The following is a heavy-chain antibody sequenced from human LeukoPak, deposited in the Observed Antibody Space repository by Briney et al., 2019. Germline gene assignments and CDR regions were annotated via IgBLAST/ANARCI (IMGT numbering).Heavy chain of an antibody. V-gene: IGHV3-23*01. CDR1: GFTFSSYA. CDR3: AKDCSSTSDDAFDI. CDR2: ISGSGGST. D-gene: IGHD2-2*01. J-gene: IGHJ3*02. Sequence: GGSLRLSCAASGFTFSSYAMSWVPEAPGKGLEWVSAISGSGGSTYYADSVKGRFTISRDNSKNTLYLEMNSLRAEDTAVYYCAKDCSSTSDDAFDIWGQGTMVTVSS.